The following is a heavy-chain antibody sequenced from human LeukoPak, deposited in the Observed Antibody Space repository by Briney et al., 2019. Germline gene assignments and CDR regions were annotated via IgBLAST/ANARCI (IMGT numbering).Heavy chain of an antibody. CDR3: ARHCSSTSYTGGSCYSGDY. CDR2: IYPGDSDT. D-gene: IGHD2-15*01. V-gene: IGHV5-51*01. Sequence: GESLKISCKISGYKLTNNWIGWVRQMPGKGLEWMGIIYPGDSDTRYSPSFQGQVTISADKSISTAYLQWSSLKASDTAMYYCARHCSSTSYTGGSCYSGDYWGQGTLVTVSS. CDR1: GYKLTNNW. J-gene: IGHJ4*02.